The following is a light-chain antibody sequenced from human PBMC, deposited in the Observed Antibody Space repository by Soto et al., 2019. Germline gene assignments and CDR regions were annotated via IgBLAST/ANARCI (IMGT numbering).Light chain of an antibody. J-gene: IGKJ4*01. CDR2: VAS. CDR3: QQSHSAPLT. CDR1: QSISTY. V-gene: IGKV1-39*01. Sequence: DIQMTQSPSSLSASVGDRVTISCRASQSISTYLNWYQHKPGQAPSLLIYVASSLQSGVPSRFSGSGSGTDFTLTISSLQPEDFATYDCQQSHSAPLTFGVGTKVEIK.